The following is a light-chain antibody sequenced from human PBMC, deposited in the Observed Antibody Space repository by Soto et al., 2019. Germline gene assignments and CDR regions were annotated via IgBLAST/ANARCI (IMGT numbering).Light chain of an antibody. CDR3: CSYARSSTWV. CDR1: SSDVGSYNL. J-gene: IGLJ3*02. V-gene: IGLV2-23*01. Sequence: QSALTQPASVSGSPGQSITISCTGTSSDVGSYNLVSWYQQHPGKAPKLMSYEGSKRPSGVSNRFSGSKSGNTASLTISGLQAEDEADYYCCSYARSSTWVFGGGTKLTVL. CDR2: EGS.